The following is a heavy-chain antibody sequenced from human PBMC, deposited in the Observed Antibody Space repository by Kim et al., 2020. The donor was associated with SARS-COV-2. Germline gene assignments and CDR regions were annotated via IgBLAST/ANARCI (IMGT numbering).Heavy chain of an antibody. CDR3: ASIEGYCSSTSCYGPVDP. D-gene: IGHD2-2*01. V-gene: IGHV4-59*01. Sequence: SETLSLTCTVSGGSISSYYWSWIRQPPGKGLEWIGYVYYSGSTNYNPSLKSRVTISVDTSKNQFSLKLSSVTAADTAVYYCASIEGYCSSTSCYGPVDPWGQGTLVTVSS. CDR1: GGSISSYY. J-gene: IGHJ5*02. CDR2: VYYSGST.